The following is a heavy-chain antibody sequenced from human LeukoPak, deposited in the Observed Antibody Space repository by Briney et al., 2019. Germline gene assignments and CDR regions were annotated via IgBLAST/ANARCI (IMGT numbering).Heavy chain of an antibody. CDR2: INHSGST. V-gene: IGHV4-38-2*01. CDR1: GYSISSGYY. CDR3: ARNRYCSSTSCYYYYYYYMDV. D-gene: IGHD2-2*01. J-gene: IGHJ6*03. Sequence: SETLSLTCAVSGYSISSGYYWGWIRQPPGKGLEWIGEINHSGSTNYNPSLKSRVTISVDTSKNQFSLKLSSVTAADTAVYYCARNRYCSSTSCYYYYYYYMDVWGKGTTVTVSS.